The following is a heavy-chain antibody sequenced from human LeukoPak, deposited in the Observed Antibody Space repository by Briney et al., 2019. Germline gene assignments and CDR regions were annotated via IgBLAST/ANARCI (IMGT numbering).Heavy chain of an antibody. J-gene: IGHJ3*02. D-gene: IGHD3-10*01. CDR3: ARRRTYYYGSGSYYEAFDI. CDR2: IYYSGST. Sequence: SETLSLTCTVSGGSISSSSYYWGWIRQPPGKGLEWIGGIYYSGSTYYNPSLKSRVTISVDTSKNQFSLKLSSVTAADTAVYYCARRRTYYYGSGSYYEAFDIWGQGTMVTVSS. CDR1: GGSISSSSYY. V-gene: IGHV4-39*01.